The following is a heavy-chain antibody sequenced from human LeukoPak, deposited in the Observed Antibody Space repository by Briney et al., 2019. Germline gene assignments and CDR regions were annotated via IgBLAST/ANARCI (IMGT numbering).Heavy chain of an antibody. CDR1: GYTFTGYY. D-gene: IGHD2-2*01. CDR3: ARALIVVVPAAYGY. V-gene: IGHV1-2*02. CDR2: INPNSGGT. Sequence: ASVKVSCKASGYTFTGYYMYWVRQAPGQGLEWVGWINPNSGGTNYAQKFQGRVTMTRDTSISTAYMELSRLRSDDTAVYYCARALIVVVPAAYGYWSQGTLVTVSS. J-gene: IGHJ4*02.